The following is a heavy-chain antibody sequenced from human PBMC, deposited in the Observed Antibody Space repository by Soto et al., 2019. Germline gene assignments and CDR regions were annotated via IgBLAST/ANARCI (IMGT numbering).Heavy chain of an antibody. D-gene: IGHD3-3*01. Sequence: QITLNESGPTVVKPAETLTLTCTFSGFSLTTSGVGVGWIRQSPGKAPEWLALIYWDDDKRYSASLKSRLTITKDTSKIQVVLTMASVDPADTATYYCAHRILRTVFGLVTTTAIYFDFWGQVTPVVVSS. V-gene: IGHV2-5*02. CDR2: IYWDDDK. CDR3: AHRILRTVFGLVTTTAIYFDF. J-gene: IGHJ4*02. CDR1: GFSLTTSGVG.